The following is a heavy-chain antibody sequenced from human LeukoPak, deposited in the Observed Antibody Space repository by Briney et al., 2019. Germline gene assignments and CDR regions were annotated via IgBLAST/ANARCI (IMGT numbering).Heavy chain of an antibody. J-gene: IGHJ4*02. Sequence: GGSLRLSCAASGFTFSSYGMHWVRQAPGKGLEWVAVISYDGSNKYYADSVKGRFTISRDNSKNTLYLQMNSLRAEDTAVYYCAKVDAVPYDSSGYYPFDYWGQRTLVTVSS. CDR1: GFTFSSYG. D-gene: IGHD3-22*01. CDR3: AKVDAVPYDSSGYYPFDY. CDR2: ISYDGSNK. V-gene: IGHV3-30*18.